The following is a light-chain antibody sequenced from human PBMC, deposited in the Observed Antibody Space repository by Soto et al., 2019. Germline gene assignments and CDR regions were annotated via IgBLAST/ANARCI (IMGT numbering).Light chain of an antibody. CDR2: DAS. V-gene: IGKV1-5*01. CDR1: QSISSW. J-gene: IGKJ2*01. CDR3: QQYNSYSWT. Sequence: DIQMTQSPSTLSASVGDRVTITCRASQSISSWLAWYQQKPGKAPKLVIYDASSLESGVPSRFSGSGSGTEFTLTISSLQPDDFATYYCQQYNSYSWTFGQGTKLEIK.